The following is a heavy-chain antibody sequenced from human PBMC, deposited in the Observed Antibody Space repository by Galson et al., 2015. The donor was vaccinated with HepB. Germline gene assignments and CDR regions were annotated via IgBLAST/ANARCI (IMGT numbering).Heavy chain of an antibody. J-gene: IGHJ2*01. CDR2: IRYDGSNK. Sequence: SLRLSCAASGFTFSSYGMHWVRQAPGKGLEWVAFIRYDGSNKYYADSVKGRFTISRDNSKNTLYLQMNSLRAEDTAVYYCATRRIGSGGSCETYWYFDLWGRGTLVTVSS. D-gene: IGHD2-15*01. V-gene: IGHV3-30*02. CDR3: ATRRIGSGGSCETYWYFDL. CDR1: GFTFSSYG.